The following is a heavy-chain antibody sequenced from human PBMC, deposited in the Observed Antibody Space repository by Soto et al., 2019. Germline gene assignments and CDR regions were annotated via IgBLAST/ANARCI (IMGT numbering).Heavy chain of an antibody. D-gene: IGHD4-17*01. V-gene: IGHV4-4*02. Sequence: PSETLSLTCAFSSGSISSSNWWIWVRQPPGKGLEWIGEIYHSGSTNYNPPLKSRVTISVDKSKNQFSLKLSSVTAADTAVYYCARGSGYGDHNTRFDPWGQGTLVTVSS. CDR1: SGSISSSNW. J-gene: IGHJ5*02. CDR2: IYHSGST. CDR3: ARGSGYGDHNTRFDP.